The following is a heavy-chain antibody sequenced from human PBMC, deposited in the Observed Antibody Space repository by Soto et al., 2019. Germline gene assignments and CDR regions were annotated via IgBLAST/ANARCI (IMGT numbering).Heavy chain of an antibody. Sequence: SVKLSCKASGYTINGNYLHWVQQDTGQGLEWMGWINPNSGGTNYAQKFQGWVTMTRDTSISTAYMELSRLRSDDTAVYYCARDGARVQVADCSGGSCYHSWFDPWGQGTLVTVSS. CDR1: GYTINGNY. CDR3: ARDGARVQVADCSGGSCYHSWFDP. D-gene: IGHD2-15*01. CDR2: INPNSGGT. V-gene: IGHV1-2*04. J-gene: IGHJ5*02.